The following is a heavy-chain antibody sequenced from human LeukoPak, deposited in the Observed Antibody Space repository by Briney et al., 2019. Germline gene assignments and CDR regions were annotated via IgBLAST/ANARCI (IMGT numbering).Heavy chain of an antibody. CDR2: YYSSGRP. CDR3: ARDFGSGCAFDS. Sequence: PSETLSLTCTVSGASISHFCWSWIRQPPGKGLEWIGYYYSSGRPNYNPSLGSRVSISVDTSKNQFSLKLSSVTAADTAVYYCARDFGSGCAFDSWGQGTLVAVSS. CDR1: GASISHFC. D-gene: IGHD3-10*01. J-gene: IGHJ4*02. V-gene: IGHV4-59*01.